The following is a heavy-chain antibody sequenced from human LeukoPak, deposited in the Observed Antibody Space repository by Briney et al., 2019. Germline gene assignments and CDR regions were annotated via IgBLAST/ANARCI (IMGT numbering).Heavy chain of an antibody. CDR3: ARVATVRTSPIDY. J-gene: IGHJ4*02. CDR1: GYTFTSYD. V-gene: IGHV1-8*01. D-gene: IGHD2-8*01. CDR2: MNPKSGDT. Sequence: ASVKVSCKASGYTFTSYDINWVRQATGQGLEWMGWMNPKSGDTGYSQKFQGRVFITRGTSINTAYMELSSLGSDDTAVYYCARVATVRTSPIDYWGQGTLVTVSS.